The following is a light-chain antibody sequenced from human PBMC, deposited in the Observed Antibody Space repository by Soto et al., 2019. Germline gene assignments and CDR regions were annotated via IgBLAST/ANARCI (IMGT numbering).Light chain of an antibody. CDR3: SSYTSSSAPYV. Sequence: QSVLTQPASVSGSPGQSITISCTGTSSDVGGYTYVSWYQHHPGKAPELLIYEVSKRPSEISNRFSASKSGNTASLTISGLQAEDEADYYCSSYTSSSAPYVFGTGTKLTVL. V-gene: IGLV2-14*01. CDR2: EVS. CDR1: SSDVGGYTY. J-gene: IGLJ1*01.